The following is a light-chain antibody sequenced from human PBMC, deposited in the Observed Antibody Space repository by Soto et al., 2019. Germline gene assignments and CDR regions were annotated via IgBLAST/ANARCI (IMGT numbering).Light chain of an antibody. CDR3: QQYKSNSRT. Sequence: DIQMTQSPFTLSSSVGGRATITCRASQTLNIWLAWYQQKPGKAPTLLIYRASSLETGVPARFSGSGSGTEVTLSINRLQADDVATYYCQQYKSNSRTFGQGTRVEV. V-gene: IGKV1-5*03. J-gene: IGKJ1*01. CDR2: RAS. CDR1: QTLNIW.